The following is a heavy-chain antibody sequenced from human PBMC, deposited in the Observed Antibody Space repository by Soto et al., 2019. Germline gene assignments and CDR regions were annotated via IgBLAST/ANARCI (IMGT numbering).Heavy chain of an antibody. V-gene: IGHV3-48*01. D-gene: IGHD2-2*02. CDR3: ARGIVVVPAAIAFDP. CDR1: GFTFSSYS. J-gene: IGHJ5*02. Sequence: PGGSLRLSCAASGFTFSSYSMNWVRQAPGKGLEWVSYISSSSSTIYYADSVKGRFTISRDNAKNSLYLQMNSLRAEDTAVYYCARGIVVVPAAIAFDPWGQGTLVTVSS. CDR2: ISSSSSTI.